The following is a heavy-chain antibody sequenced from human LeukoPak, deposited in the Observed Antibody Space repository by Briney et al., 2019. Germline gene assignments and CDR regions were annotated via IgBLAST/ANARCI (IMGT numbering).Heavy chain of an antibody. CDR2: INHSGST. V-gene: IGHV4-34*01. D-gene: IGHD3-22*01. J-gene: IGHJ6*02. Sequence: PSETLSLTCAVYGGSFSGYYWSWIRQPPGKGLEWIGEINHSGSTNYNPSLKSRVTISVDTSKNQFSLKLSSVTAADTAVYYCARDRYYYDSSGYYYYYYGMDVWGQGTTVTVSS. CDR3: ARDRYYYDSSGYYYYYYGMDV. CDR1: GGSFSGYY.